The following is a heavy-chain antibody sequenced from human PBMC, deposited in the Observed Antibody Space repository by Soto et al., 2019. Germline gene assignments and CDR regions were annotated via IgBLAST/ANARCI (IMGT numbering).Heavy chain of an antibody. J-gene: IGHJ5*02. CDR3: AREASWPGELVHWFDL. CDR2: IIPIFGTA. V-gene: IGHV1-69*12. CDR1: GGTFSNYV. Sequence: QVQLVQSGAEVKKPGSSVKVSCKASGGTFSNYVISWLRQAPGQGLEWMGGIIPIFGTANYPQKFLGRVTISADESTSKAYTELSSPRSEDTAVYYRAREASWPGELVHWFDLWGQGALVTVSS. D-gene: IGHD3-10*01.